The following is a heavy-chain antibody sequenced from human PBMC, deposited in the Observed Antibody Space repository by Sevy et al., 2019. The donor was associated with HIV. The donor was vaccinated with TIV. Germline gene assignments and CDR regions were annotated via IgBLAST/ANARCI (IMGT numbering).Heavy chain of an antibody. V-gene: IGHV3-48*02. D-gene: IGHD3-22*01. CDR2: ISSSSSTI. CDR1: GFTFSSYS. CDR3: ARDSDDSSGYYYSITNDY. Sequence: GGSLRLSCAASGFTFSSYSMNWVRQAPGKGLEWVSYISSSSSTIYYADSVKGRFTISRDNAKNSLYLQMNRLRDEDTAVYYCARDSDDSSGYYYSITNDYWGQGTLVTVSS. J-gene: IGHJ4*02.